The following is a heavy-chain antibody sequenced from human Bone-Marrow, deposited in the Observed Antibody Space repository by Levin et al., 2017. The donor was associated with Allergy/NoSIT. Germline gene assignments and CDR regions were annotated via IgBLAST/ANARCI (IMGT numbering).Heavy chain of an antibody. CDR1: GFSVSNNF. Sequence: ETLSLTCAASGFSVSNNFLNWVRQVPGKGLEWVSLIYSGGSTHYADSVKGRFTISRDNSRNTLYLQMNSLRVEDTAVYYCARDGQGHSSSPYWGQGTLVTVSS. V-gene: IGHV3-66*01. CDR3: ARDGQGHSSSPY. J-gene: IGHJ4*02. CDR2: IYSGGST. D-gene: IGHD6-6*01.